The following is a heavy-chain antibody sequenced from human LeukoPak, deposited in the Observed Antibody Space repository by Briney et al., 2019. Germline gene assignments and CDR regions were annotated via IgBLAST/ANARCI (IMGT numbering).Heavy chain of an antibody. CDR2: IKQDGSEK. V-gene: IGHV3-7*01. Sequence: GGSLRLSCAASGFTFSSYWMSWVRQAPGKGLEWVANIKQDGSEKYYVDSVKGRFTISRDNAKNSLYLQTNSLRAEDTAVYYCARDRMGRGYSGYYDYWGQGTLVTVSS. D-gene: IGHD5-12*01. CDR1: GFTFSSYW. CDR3: ARDRMGRGYSGYYDY. J-gene: IGHJ4*02.